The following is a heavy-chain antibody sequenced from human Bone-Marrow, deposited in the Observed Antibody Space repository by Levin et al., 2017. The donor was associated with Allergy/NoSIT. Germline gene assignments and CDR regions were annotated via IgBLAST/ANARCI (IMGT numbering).Heavy chain of an antibody. D-gene: IGHD3-10*01. V-gene: IGHV3-30*18. CDR1: GFTFSSYG. CDR2: ISYDGSNK. CDR3: AKDPASYVLLWFGELSRQPQGGYFDL. Sequence: PGGSLRLSCAASGFTFSSYGMHWVRQAPGKGLEWVAVISYDGSNKYYADSVKGRFTISRDNSKNTLYLQMNSLRAEDTAVYYCAKDPASYVLLWFGELSRQPQGGYFDLCGRGTLVTVSS. J-gene: IGHJ2*01.